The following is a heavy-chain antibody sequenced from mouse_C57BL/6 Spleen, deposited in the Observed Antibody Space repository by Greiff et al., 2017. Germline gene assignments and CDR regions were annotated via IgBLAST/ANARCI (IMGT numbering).Heavy chain of an antibody. CDR1: GYTFTSYG. D-gene: IGHD5-2*01. J-gene: IGHJ2*01. CDR2: IYPRSGNT. CDR3: ARKENTVDY. V-gene: IGHV1-81*01. Sequence: QVQLKQSGAELARPGASVKLSCKASGYTFTSYGISWVKQRTGQGLEWIGEIYPRSGNTYYNEKFKGKATLTAEKSSSTAYMELRSLTSEDSAVYFCARKENTVDYWGQGTTLTVSS.